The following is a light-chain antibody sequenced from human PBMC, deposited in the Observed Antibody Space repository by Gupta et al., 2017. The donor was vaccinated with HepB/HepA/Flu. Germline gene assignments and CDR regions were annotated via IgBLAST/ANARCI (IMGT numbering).Light chain of an antibody. V-gene: IGKV3-15*01. CDR1: QSVSSD. J-gene: IGKJ1*01. Sequence: EIVMTQSPAILSVSPGERATLSCRASQSVSSDLGWYQKKPGQAPRLLIYRASTRATDIPARFSGSGSGTEFTLTISSLQSEDFAVYYCQQANNWPWTFGQGSKVEIK. CDR2: RAS. CDR3: QQANNWPWT.